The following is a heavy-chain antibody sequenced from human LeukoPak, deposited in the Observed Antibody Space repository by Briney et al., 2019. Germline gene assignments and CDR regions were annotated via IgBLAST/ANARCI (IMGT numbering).Heavy chain of an antibody. CDR1: GFSFSSYS. J-gene: IGHJ4*02. CDR3: APYDSSGYFGWAY. CDR2: IGSTSGYI. V-gene: IGHV3-21*01. Sequence: GGSLRLSCGASGFSFSSYSMNWVRQAPGKGLEWVSSIGSTSGYIYYADSLKGRFTISRDNAKNSLYLQINGLRAEDTAVYYCAPYDSSGYFGWAYWGQGTLVTVSS. D-gene: IGHD3-22*01.